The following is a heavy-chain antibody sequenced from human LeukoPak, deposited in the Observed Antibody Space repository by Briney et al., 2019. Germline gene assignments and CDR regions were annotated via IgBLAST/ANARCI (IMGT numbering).Heavy chain of an antibody. J-gene: IGHJ4*02. CDR3: ARDSNTMVRGAIDY. CDR1: GYSFTSYG. CDR2: ISPYHGNI. Sequence: ASVKVSCQASGYSFTSYGISWVRQTPGQGLEWMRWISPYHGNINYAQKFQGRVTNTADESTSTAYMELSSLRSEDTAVYYCARDSNTMVRGAIDYWGQGTLVTVSS. V-gene: IGHV1-18*01. D-gene: IGHD3-10*01.